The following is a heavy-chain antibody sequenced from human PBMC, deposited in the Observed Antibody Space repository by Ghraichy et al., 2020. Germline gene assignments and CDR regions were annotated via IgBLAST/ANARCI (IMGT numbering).Heavy chain of an antibody. CDR1: GFTFSSYW. CDR2: IKQDGSEK. V-gene: IGHV3-7*03. J-gene: IGHJ4*02. D-gene: IGHD3-16*01. Sequence: GESLNISCAASGFTFSSYWMSWVRQAPGKGLEWVANIKQDGSEKYYVDSVKGRFTISRDNAKNSLYLQMNSLRAEDTAVYYCARDPLGESPGAVDYWGQGTLVTVSS. CDR3: ARDPLGESPGAVDY.